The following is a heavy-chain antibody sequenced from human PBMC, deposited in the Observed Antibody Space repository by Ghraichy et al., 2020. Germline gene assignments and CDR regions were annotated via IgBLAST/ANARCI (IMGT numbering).Heavy chain of an antibody. J-gene: IGHJ4*02. CDR3: ARSRPPKYSSSWLGAFDY. CDR1: GGSISSYY. D-gene: IGHD6-13*01. V-gene: IGHV4-59*01. Sequence: SETLSLTCTVSGGSISSYYWSWIRQPPGKGLEWIGYIYYSGSTNYNPSLKSRVTISVDTSKNQFSLKLSSVTAADTAVYYCARSRPPKYSSSWLGAFDYWGQGTLVTVSS. CDR2: IYYSGST.